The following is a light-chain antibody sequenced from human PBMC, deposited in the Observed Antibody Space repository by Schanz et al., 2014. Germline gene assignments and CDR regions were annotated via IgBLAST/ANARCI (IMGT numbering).Light chain of an antibody. J-gene: IGLJ2*01. V-gene: IGLV2-8*01. CDR1: SSDVGGYNY. CDR3: TSYAGSNGMV. CDR2: EVS. Sequence: QSVLTQPPSASGSPGQSVTISCTGTSSDVGGYNYVSWYQQHPGKAPKLMIYEVSKRPSGVPDRFFGLKSGNTASLTVSGLQAEDEADYYCTSYAGSNGMVFGGGTKLTVL.